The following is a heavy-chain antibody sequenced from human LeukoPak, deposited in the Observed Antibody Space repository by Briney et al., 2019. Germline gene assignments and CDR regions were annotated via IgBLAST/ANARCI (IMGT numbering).Heavy chain of an antibody. D-gene: IGHD3-16*01. CDR2: IYTSGST. CDR1: GGSISSYY. CDR3: ASGGYRVDYYMDV. J-gene: IGHJ6*03. V-gene: IGHV4-4*07. Sequence: SETLSLTCTVSGGSISSYYWSWIRQPAGKGPEWIGRIYTSGSTNYNPSLKSRVTMSVDTSKNQFSLKLSSVTAADTAVYYCASGGYRVDYYMDVWGKGTTVTVSS.